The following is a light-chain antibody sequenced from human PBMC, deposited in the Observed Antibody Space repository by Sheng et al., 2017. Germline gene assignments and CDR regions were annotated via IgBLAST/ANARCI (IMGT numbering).Light chain of an antibody. CDR1: QSVSRY. CDR2: GTS. Sequence: EIVLTQSPATLSLSPGERATLSCRASQSVSRYVAWYQQKPGQSPRLLIYGTSRRATGIPDRFSASGSGTDFTLTISRLEPEDFAVYYCQKYGSSPLYSFGQGTKLDIK. CDR3: QKYGSSPLYS. J-gene: IGKJ2*03. V-gene: IGKV3-20*01.